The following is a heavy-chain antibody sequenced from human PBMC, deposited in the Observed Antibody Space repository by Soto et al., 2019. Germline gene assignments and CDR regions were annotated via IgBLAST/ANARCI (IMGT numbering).Heavy chain of an antibody. V-gene: IGHV1-24*01. J-gene: IGHJ4*02. CDR1: GYTLTELS. D-gene: IGHD2-21*02. CDR2: FDPEDGET. CDR3: ATLPPPHIVVVTAIWYFDY. Sequence: ASVKVSCKVSGYTLTELSMHWVRQAPGKGLEWMGGFDPEDGETIYAQKFQGRVTMTEDTSTDTAYMELSSLRSEDTAVYYCATLPPPHIVVVTAIWYFDYWGQGTLVTVSS.